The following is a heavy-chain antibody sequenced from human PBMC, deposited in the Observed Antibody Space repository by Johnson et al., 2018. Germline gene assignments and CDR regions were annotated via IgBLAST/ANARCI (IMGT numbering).Heavy chain of an antibody. D-gene: IGHD3-3*01. V-gene: IGHV3-30*18. Sequence: QVQLVQSGGGVVQPGRSLRLSCAASGFTFSNYGMHWVRQAPGKGLEWVAFISYDGSIEYYADSVKGRFTISRDNSKNMLYLQMNSLRAEDTAVYYCAKDQWLLSQHDAFDIWGQGPMVTVSS. CDR1: GFTFSNYG. CDR2: ISYDGSIE. CDR3: AKDQWLLSQHDAFDI. J-gene: IGHJ3*02.